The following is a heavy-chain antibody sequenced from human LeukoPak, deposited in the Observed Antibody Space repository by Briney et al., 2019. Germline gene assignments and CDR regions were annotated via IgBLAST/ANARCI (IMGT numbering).Heavy chain of an antibody. CDR3: ARDGGSYKKDY. V-gene: IGHV3-21*01. CDR1: GFTFSSYS. Sequence: GGSLRLSCAASGFTFSSYSMNWVRQAPGKGLEWVSSISSSSSYIYSADSVKGRFTISRDNAKNSLFLQMNSLRAEDTAVYYCARDGGSYKKDYWGQGTLVTVSS. CDR2: ISSSSSYI. D-gene: IGHD1-26*01. J-gene: IGHJ4*02.